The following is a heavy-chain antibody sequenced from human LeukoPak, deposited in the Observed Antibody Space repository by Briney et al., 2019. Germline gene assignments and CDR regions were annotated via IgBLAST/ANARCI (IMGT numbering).Heavy chain of an antibody. Sequence: NPSETLSLTCTVSGGSISSYYWSWIRQPAGKGLEWIGRIYTSGSTNYNPSLKSRVTMSVDTSKNQFSLKLSSVTAADTAVYYCARSCSSTSCYYYYGMDVWGQGTTVIVSS. CDR1: GGSISSYY. V-gene: IGHV4-4*07. J-gene: IGHJ6*02. CDR3: ARSCSSTSCYYYYGMDV. CDR2: IYTSGST. D-gene: IGHD2-2*01.